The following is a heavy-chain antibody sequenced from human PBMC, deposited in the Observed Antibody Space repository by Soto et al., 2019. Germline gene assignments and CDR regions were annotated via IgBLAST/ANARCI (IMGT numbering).Heavy chain of an antibody. D-gene: IGHD3-16*01. V-gene: IGHV4-31*03. J-gene: IGHJ4*02. CDR2: IYYSGST. CDR1: GGSISSGGYY. CDR3: ARASTTMGAYYFDY. Sequence: QVQLQESGPGLVKPSQTLSLTCTVSGGSISSGGYYWSWIRQHPGKGLEWIGYIYYSGSTYYNPSLKSRVTXXVXTXXNQFSLKLSSVTAADTAVYYCARASTTMGAYYFDYWGQGTLVTVSS.